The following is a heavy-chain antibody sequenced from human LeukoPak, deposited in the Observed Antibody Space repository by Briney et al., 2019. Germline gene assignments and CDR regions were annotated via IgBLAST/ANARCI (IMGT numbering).Heavy chain of an antibody. CDR1: GYSISSGYY. CDR3: AREDSSSWTRASGYYYYYMDV. D-gene: IGHD6-13*01. Sequence: SETLSLTCTVSGYSISSGYYWSWLRQPPGKGLEWIGSIYYSGSTYYNPSLKSRVTISVDTSKNQFSLKLSSVTAADTAVYYCAREDSSSWTRASGYYYYYMDVWGKGTTVTISS. CDR2: IYYSGST. V-gene: IGHV4-38-2*02. J-gene: IGHJ6*03.